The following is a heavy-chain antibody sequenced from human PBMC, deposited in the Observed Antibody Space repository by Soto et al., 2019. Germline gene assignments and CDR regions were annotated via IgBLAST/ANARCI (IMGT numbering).Heavy chain of an antibody. V-gene: IGHV1-3*01. J-gene: IGHJ5*02. CDR1: GYTFTSYA. D-gene: IGHD2-15*01. Sequence: ASVKVSCKASGYTFTSYAMHWVRQAPGQRLERMGWINAGNGNTKYSQKIQGRVTITRDTSASTAYMELSSLRSEDTAVYYCARERTHRYCRGGSCYWFDPWG. CDR2: INAGNGNT. CDR3: ARERTHRYCRGGSCYWFDP.